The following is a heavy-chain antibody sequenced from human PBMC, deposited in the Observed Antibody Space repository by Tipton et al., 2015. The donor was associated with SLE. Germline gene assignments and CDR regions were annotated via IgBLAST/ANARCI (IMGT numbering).Heavy chain of an antibody. CDR1: GASISSGDYY. D-gene: IGHD3-22*01. J-gene: IGHJ6*02. CDR3: ARGDSGYYLFGLDV. Sequence: TLSLTCTVSGASISSGDYYWSWIRQSPGKGLEWIGYIYYTGNTHYSASLKSRVTISLDTSKNLFSLNLSSVTAADTAVYYCARGDSGYYLFGLDVWGQGTTVTVSS. V-gene: IGHV4-61*08. CDR2: IYYTGNT.